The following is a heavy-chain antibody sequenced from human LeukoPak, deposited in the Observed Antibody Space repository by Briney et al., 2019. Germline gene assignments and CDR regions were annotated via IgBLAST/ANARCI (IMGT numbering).Heavy chain of an antibody. CDR2: IFYSGST. CDR3: ARLVDTAANWFDP. J-gene: IGHJ5*02. CDR1: GGSISSYY. Sequence: PSETLSLTCTVSGGSISSYYWSWIRQPPGKGLEWIGYIFYSGSTNYNPSLKSRVTISVDTSKNQFSLKLSSVTAADTAVYYCARLVDTAANWFDPWGQGTLVTVSS. D-gene: IGHD5-18*01. V-gene: IGHV4-59*01.